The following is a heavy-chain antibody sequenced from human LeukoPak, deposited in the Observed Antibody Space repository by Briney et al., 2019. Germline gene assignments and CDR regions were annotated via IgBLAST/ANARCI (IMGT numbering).Heavy chain of an antibody. V-gene: IGHV4-4*07. D-gene: IGHD3-22*01. CDR1: GGPINNYY. J-gene: IGHJ4*02. CDR3: ARDAYYYDTSGYYLNDY. CDR2: XXXRGHT. Sequence: ETLSLTCTVSGGPINNYYWSWIRQPAGEGLXXXXXXXXRGHTYYNPSLESRITMSVDTSKNQFSLKLTSVTAADTAVYYCARDAYYYDTSGYYLNDYWGQGTLVTVSS.